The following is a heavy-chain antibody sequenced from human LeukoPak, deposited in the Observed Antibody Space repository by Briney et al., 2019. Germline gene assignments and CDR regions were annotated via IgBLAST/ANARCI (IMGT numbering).Heavy chain of an antibody. D-gene: IGHD6-19*01. V-gene: IGHV4-59*01. CDR1: GGSISSYY. CDR2: IYYSGST. Sequence: SETLSLTCTVSGGSISSYYWSWIRQPPGKGLEWIGYIYYSGSTNYNPSLKSRVTISVDTSKNQFSLKLSSVTAADTAVYYCARESSGWRYDYWGQGTPVTVSS. J-gene: IGHJ4*02. CDR3: ARESSGWRYDY.